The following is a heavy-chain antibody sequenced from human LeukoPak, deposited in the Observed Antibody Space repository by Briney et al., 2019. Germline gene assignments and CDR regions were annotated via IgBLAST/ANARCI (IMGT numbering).Heavy chain of an antibody. CDR1: GFTFSSYE. Sequence: PGGSLRLSCAASGFTFSSYEMNWVRQAPGKGLERVSYISSSGSTIYYADSVKGRFTISRDNAKNSLYLQMNSTRAEDTAVYYCARDGDYGDYVFDFDYWGQGTLVTVSS. CDR3: ARDGDYGDYVFDFDY. CDR2: ISSSGSTI. D-gene: IGHD4-17*01. J-gene: IGHJ4*02. V-gene: IGHV3-48*03.